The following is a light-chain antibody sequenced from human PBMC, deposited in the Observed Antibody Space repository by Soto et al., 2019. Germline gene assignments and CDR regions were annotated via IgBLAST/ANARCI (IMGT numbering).Light chain of an antibody. CDR2: DAS. Sequence: DIQMTQSPSTLSASVGDRITITCRASQSVSRRLAWYQQKPGKAPKLLIYDASSLDSGVPSRFSGRGSGTEFTLTISSLQPDDCATYYCHTYNTYLMYTFGQGTRLEIK. CDR3: HTYNTYLMYT. V-gene: IGKV1-5*01. CDR1: QSVSRR. J-gene: IGKJ5*01.